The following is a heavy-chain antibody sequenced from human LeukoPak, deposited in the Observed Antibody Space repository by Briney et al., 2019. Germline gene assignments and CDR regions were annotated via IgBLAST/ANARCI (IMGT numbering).Heavy chain of an antibody. CDR2: ISGSGGST. J-gene: IGHJ4*02. CDR1: GFTFSSYA. V-gene: IGHV3-23*01. D-gene: IGHD6-6*01. CDR3: ASGVIAGRNY. Sequence: GGSLRLSCAASGFTFSSYAMSWVRQAPGKGLEWVSAISGSGGSTYYADSVKGRFTISRDDAKNSLYLQMSSLRAEDTAVYYCASGVIAGRNYWGQGTLVTVSS.